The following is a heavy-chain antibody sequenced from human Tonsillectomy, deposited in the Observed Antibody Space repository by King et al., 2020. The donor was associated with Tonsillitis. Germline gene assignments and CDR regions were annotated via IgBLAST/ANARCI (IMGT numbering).Heavy chain of an antibody. CDR1: GFSFNYYW. CDR3: VRDAMRGGDFDY. J-gene: IGHJ4*02. V-gene: IGHV3-7*01. CDR2: IKEEGSEK. D-gene: IGHD2-2*01. Sequence: VQLVESGGGLVQPGGSLRLSCAASGFSFNYYWMVWVRQAPGKGLEWVANIKEEGSEKYFVDSVGGRFTISRENAKNSLYLQMSSLRAEDTAVYYCVRDAMRGGDFDYWGQGTLVTVSS.